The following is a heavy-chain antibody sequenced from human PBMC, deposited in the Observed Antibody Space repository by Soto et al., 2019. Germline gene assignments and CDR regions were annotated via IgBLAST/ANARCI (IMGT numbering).Heavy chain of an antibody. V-gene: IGHV1-8*01. Sequence: ASVKVSCKASGYTFSSYDINWVRQATGQGLEWVGWMNPNSGNTVTAQKFQGRVTMTWDTSIITAYMELSSLKSEDTAVYYCARGNSGLDFWGQGTLGTVSS. CDR1: GYTFSSYD. CDR2: MNPNSGNT. D-gene: IGHD6-19*01. J-gene: IGHJ4*02. CDR3: ARGNSGLDF.